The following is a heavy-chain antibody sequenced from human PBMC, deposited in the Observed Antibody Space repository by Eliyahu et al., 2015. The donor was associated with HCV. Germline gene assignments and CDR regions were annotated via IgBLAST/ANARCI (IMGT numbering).Heavy chain of an antibody. D-gene: IGHD6-13*01. V-gene: IGHV3-30-3*01. Sequence: QVQLVESGGGVVQPGRSLRLSCAASGFTFXSXAXHWVRQAPGKGLEWVAVISYDGSNKYYADSVKGRFTISRDNSKNTLYLQMNSLRAEDTAVYYCARESRILGSIAAAGILAYWGQGTLVTVSS. CDR1: GFTFXSXA. J-gene: IGHJ4*02. CDR3: ARESRILGSIAAAGILAY. CDR2: ISYDGSNK.